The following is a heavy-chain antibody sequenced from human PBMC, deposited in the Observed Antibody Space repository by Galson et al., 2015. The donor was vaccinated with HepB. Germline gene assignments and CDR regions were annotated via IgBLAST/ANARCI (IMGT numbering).Heavy chain of an antibody. D-gene: IGHD3-22*01. CDR1: GFNISDSP. V-gene: IGHV3-73*01. CDR2: IRSKANSSAT. CDR3: TADYYDSRGYHDY. J-gene: IGHJ4*02. Sequence: LRLSCAASGFNISDSPMHWVRQASGKGLEWVGRIRSKANSSATAYAASVKGRFTISRDDSKNTAYLQMNSLKTEDTAVYYCTADYYDSRGYHDYWGQGTLVTVSS.